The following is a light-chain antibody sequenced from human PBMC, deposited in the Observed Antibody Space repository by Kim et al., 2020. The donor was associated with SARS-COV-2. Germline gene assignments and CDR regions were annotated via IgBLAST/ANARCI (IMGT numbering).Light chain of an antibody. Sequence: EIVMTQSPATLSVSPGERVTLSCRASQSVSNHLAWYQQRPGQAPRLLIDDASTRATGVPARFSGSGSGTEFTLTISSLQSEDFAVYYCQQYNNWPPLTFGGGTEVDIK. CDR3: QQYNNWPPLT. V-gene: IGKV3-15*01. J-gene: IGKJ4*01. CDR2: DAS. CDR1: QSVSNH.